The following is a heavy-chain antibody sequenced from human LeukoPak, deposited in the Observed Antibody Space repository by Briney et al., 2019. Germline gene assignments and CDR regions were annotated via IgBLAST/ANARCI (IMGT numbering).Heavy chain of an antibody. CDR3: ASLVVVTANDAFDI. D-gene: IGHD2-21*02. CDR1: GGSISSYY. J-gene: IGHJ3*02. V-gene: IGHV4-4*07. CDR2: IYTSGST. Sequence: SETLSLTCTVSGGSISSYYWSWIRQPAGKGLEWIGRIYTSGSTNYNPSLKSRVTMSVDTSKNQFSLKLSSVTAADTAVYYCASLVVVTANDAFDIWGQGTMVTVSS.